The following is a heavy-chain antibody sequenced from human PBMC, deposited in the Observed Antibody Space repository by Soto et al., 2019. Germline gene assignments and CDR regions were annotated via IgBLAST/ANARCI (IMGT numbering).Heavy chain of an antibody. CDR3: AGADPYYHTTGLQR. V-gene: IGHV4-59*01. CDR1: GGSISSYY. J-gene: IGHJ4*02. CDR2: IYYSGIT. Sequence: SETLSLTCTASGGSISSYYWSWIRQPPGKGLEWIGYIYYSGITDYNPSLKSRVTISVDTSKNQLSLKLSSVTAADTAVYFCAGADPYYHTTGLQRWGRGTLVTVSS. D-gene: IGHD3-22*01.